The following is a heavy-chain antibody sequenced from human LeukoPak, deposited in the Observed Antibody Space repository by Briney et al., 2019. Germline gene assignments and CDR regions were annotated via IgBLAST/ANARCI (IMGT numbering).Heavy chain of an antibody. J-gene: IGHJ4*02. D-gene: IGHD3-10*01. Sequence: SDTLSLTCALWVGFIHNYNWWWIREPAEGGLEWIGRTSASGSTNYNTSLKSRVTMSADTSKNQFSLKLTSVTAADTAVYYCAREATMVVWGEGSLVAV. CDR3: AREATMVV. V-gene: IGHV4-4*07. CDR1: VGFIHNYN. CDR2: TSASGST.